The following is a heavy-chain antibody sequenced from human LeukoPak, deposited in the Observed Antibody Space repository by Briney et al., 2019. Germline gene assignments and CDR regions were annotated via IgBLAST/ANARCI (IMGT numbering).Heavy chain of an antibody. V-gene: IGHV4-59*08. CDR3: ARHVIYSGVYSYWFDP. J-gene: IGHJ5*02. D-gene: IGHD5-12*01. CDR2: IYYGGST. Sequence: SETLSLTCTVSGGSITTYYWSWIRQPPGKGLEWIAFIYYGGSTNYNPSPKSRLATSLDTSKNQFSLRLTSVTAADTAVYYCARHVIYSGVYSYWFDPWGLGTLVTVSS. CDR1: GGSITTYY.